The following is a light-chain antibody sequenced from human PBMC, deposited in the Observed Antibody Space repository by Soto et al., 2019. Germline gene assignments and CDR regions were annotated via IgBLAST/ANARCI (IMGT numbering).Light chain of an antibody. CDR1: QSISVW. J-gene: IGKJ1*01. CDR2: DAS. V-gene: IGKV1-5*01. Sequence: DIQMTQSPSTLSASVGERVTITCRASQSISVWMAWYQQKPGRAPKLLIYDASNLESGVPSRFSGSGSGTEFTLAISSLQHDDFATYYCQQYNRYSWTFGQGTKVQIK. CDR3: QQYNRYSWT.